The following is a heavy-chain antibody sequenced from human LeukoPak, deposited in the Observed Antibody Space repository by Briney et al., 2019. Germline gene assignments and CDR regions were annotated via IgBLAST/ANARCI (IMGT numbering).Heavy chain of an antibody. Sequence: PSETLSLTCAVSGGSFSGYYWSWIRQPPGKGLEWIGEINHSVSTNYNPSLKSRVTISVDTSKNQFSPKLSSVTAADTAVYYCARHVPAAIGGRGWFDPWGQGTLVTVSS. CDR2: INHSVST. CDR1: GGSFSGYY. CDR3: ARHVPAAIGGRGWFDP. V-gene: IGHV4-34*01. J-gene: IGHJ5*02. D-gene: IGHD2-2*02.